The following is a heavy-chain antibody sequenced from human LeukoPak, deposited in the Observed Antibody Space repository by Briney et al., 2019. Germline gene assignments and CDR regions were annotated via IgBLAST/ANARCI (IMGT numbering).Heavy chain of an antibody. V-gene: IGHV4-34*01. J-gene: IGHJ4*02. CDR1: GGSFSGYY. CDR2: INHSGST. CDR3: ARGLGCSGGSCYPGY. Sequence: PSETLSLTCAVYGGSFSGYYWSWIRQPPGKGLEWIGGINHSGSTNYNPSLKSRVTISVDTSKNQFSLKLSSVTAADTAVYYCARGLGCSGGSCYPGYWGQGTLVTVSS. D-gene: IGHD2-15*01.